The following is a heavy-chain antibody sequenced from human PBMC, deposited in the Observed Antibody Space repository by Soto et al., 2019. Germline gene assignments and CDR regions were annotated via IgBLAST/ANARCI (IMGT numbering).Heavy chain of an antibody. CDR2: IIPIFGTA. Sequence: QVQLVQSGAEVKKPGSSVKVSCKASGGTFSSYAISWVRQAPGQGLEWMGGIIPIFGTANYAQKFQGRVTITADESTSAAYMELSSRRSEDTAVYYCARHNYYDSSGYYYVPYYYYYYGMDVGGQGTTVTVSS. CDR3: ARHNYYDSSGYYYVPYYYYYYGMDV. D-gene: IGHD3-22*01. CDR1: GGTFSSYA. J-gene: IGHJ6*02. V-gene: IGHV1-69*01.